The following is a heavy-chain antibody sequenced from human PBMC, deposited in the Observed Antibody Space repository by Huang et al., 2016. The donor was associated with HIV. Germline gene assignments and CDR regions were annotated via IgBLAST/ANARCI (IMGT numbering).Heavy chain of an antibody. CDR2: MNPNTGNT. D-gene: IGHD4-17*01. CDR3: ARSAYGDLDY. V-gene: IGHV1-8*02. Sequence: QVHLVQSGAEVKKPGASVKVSCKASGYTFTNYDINWVRQAPGRGLEGMGWMNPNTGNTGFAQSFQGRVTMTRKTSITTAYRELTSLTSEDTAVYYCARSAYGDLDYWGLGTLVIVSS. CDR1: GYTFTNYD. J-gene: IGHJ4*02.